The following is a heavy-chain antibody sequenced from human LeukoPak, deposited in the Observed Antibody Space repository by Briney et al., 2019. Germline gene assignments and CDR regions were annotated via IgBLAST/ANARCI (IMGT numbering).Heavy chain of an antibody. V-gene: IGHV7-4-1*02. CDR2: INTNTANP. CDR1: GYTFISYA. Sequence: ASVKVSCKASGYTFISYAMNWVRQAPGQGLEWMGWINTNTANPTYAQGFTGRFVFSLDTSVSTAYLQISSLKADDTAVYYCASSSDPLDYWGQGTLVTVSS. CDR3: ASSSDPLDY. D-gene: IGHD3-22*01. J-gene: IGHJ4*02.